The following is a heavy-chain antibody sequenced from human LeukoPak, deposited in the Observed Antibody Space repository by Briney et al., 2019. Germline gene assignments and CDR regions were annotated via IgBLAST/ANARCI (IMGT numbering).Heavy chain of an antibody. V-gene: IGHV4-31*03. J-gene: IGHJ2*01. Sequence: SETLSLTCTVSGGSMSSGSFYWNWIRQHPGKGLEWIGDIYYSGSTFYNPSLESRLTISLDAFKNQFSLKLSSVTAADTAVYYCARAWGSVWYFDLWGRGTLVTVSS. CDR1: GGSMSSGSFY. D-gene: IGHD7-27*01. CDR2: IYYSGST. CDR3: ARAWGSVWYFDL.